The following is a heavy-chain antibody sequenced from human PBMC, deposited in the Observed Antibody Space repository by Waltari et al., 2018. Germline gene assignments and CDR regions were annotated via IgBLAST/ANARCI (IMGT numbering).Heavy chain of an antibody. J-gene: IGHJ5*02. CDR3: TTVGH. CDR2: IKSKNDGGTT. V-gene: IGHV3-15*01. Sequence: EVQLVESGGGLVKPGGSLRLSCAGSGFTFSNAWMYWVRQVPGKGLEWVGRIKSKNDGGTTDYVTPVKGRFTISRDDSKNTLYLQMNSLKTEDTAVYYCTTVGHWGQGTLVTVSS. CDR1: GFTFSNAW.